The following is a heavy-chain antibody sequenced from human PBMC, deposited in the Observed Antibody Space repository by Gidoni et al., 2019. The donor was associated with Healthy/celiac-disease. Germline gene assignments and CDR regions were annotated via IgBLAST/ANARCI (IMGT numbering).Heavy chain of an antibody. CDR3: TTDRGYSYAFDY. CDR1: GFTFSNAW. D-gene: IGHD5-18*01. CDR2: IKSKTDGGTT. V-gene: IGHV3-15*01. J-gene: IGHJ4*02. Sequence: EVQLVESGGGLVKPGGSLRLSCAASGFTFSNAWMSWVRQAPGKGLEWVCRIKSKTDGGTTDYAAPVKGRFTISRDYSKNALYLQMNSRKTEYTAVYYCTTDRGYSYAFDYWGQGTLVTVSS.